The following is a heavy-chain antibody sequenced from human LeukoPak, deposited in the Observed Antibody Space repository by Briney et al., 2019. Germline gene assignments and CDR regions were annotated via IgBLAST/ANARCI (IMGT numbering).Heavy chain of an antibody. CDR2: IYHTGSA. J-gene: IGHJ4*02. CDR1: GYSFTSGHY. Sequence: SETLSLTCSVSGYSFTSGHYWDWIRQPPGKGLEWIANIYHTGSAHYNPSLKSRVTISVDTSTNQFSLKLSSVTAADTAVYYCARYCTSTTCILRGFDYWGQGTLVTVSS. D-gene: IGHD2-2*01. V-gene: IGHV4-38-2*01. CDR3: ARYCTSTTCILRGFDY.